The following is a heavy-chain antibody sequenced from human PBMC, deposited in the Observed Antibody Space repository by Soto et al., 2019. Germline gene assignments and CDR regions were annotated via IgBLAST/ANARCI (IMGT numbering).Heavy chain of an antibody. Sequence: GGSLRLSCAASGFTFSSYWMSWVRQAPGKGLEWVANIKQDGSEKYYVDSVKGRFTISRDNAKNSLYLQMNSLRAEDTAVYYCARYGSGSYSGYSAFDIWGQGTMVTVSS. J-gene: IGHJ3*02. CDR2: IKQDGSEK. CDR3: ARYGSGSYSGYSAFDI. D-gene: IGHD3-10*01. V-gene: IGHV3-7*01. CDR1: GFTFSSYW.